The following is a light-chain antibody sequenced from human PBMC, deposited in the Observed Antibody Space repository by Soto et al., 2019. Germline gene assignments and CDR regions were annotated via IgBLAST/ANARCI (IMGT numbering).Light chain of an antibody. J-gene: IGKJ2*01. V-gene: IGKV3-15*01. Sequence: EIVMTQSPATLSVSPGERATLSCRASQSVRSKLAWYQQKLGQAPRLLIYGASTRATGIPARFSGSGSGTEFILTISSLQSEDFAVYYCQQYDNWPAMYTFGRGTKLEIK. CDR1: QSVRSK. CDR2: GAS. CDR3: QQYDNWPAMYT.